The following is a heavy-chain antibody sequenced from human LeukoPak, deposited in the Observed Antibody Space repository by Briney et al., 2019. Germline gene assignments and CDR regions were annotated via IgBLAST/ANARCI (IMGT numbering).Heavy chain of an antibody. CDR2: IIPILGIA. D-gene: IGHD3-10*01. CDR3: AKDSGYGSGSYFFQE. V-gene: IGHV1-69*04. J-gene: IGHJ1*01. Sequence: SVKVSCKASGGTFSSYAISWVRQAPGQGLEWMGRIIPILGIANYAQKFQGRVTMTRDTSTSTVYMELSSLRSEDTAVYYCAKDSGYGSGSYFFQEWGQGTLVTVSS. CDR1: GGTFSSYA.